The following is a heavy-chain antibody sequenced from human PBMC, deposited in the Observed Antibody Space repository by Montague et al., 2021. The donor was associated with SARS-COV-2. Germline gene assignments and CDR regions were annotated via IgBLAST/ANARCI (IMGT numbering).Heavy chain of an antibody. V-gene: IGHV4-34*01. CDR3: ARWDPQTLTLIGLRGKSASDY. J-gene: IGHJ4*02. CDR2: INHSGTT. Sequence: SETLSLTCAVYGGSFSGYYWTWIRQSPGKGLEWIAEINHSGTTNYNLNPSLRSRVTISVDTSKSQFSLKLSSVTAAGTGVYYCARWDPQTLTLIGLRGKSASDYWGQGTLVTVSS. D-gene: IGHD4-23*01. CDR1: GGSFSGYY.